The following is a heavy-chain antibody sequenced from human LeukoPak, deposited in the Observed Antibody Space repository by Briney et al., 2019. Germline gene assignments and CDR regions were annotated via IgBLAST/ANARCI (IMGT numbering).Heavy chain of an antibody. V-gene: IGHV1-2*02. D-gene: IGHD2-15*01. J-gene: IGHJ4*02. CDR1: GYTFTGYY. CDR3: ARGRPELHLYYFDY. Sequence: ASVKVSCKASGYTFTGYYMHWVRQAPGQGLEWMGWINPNSGGTNYAQKFQGRVTMTRDTSISTAYMELSRLRSDDTAVYYCARGRPELHLYYFDYWGQGTLVTVSS. CDR2: INPNSGGT.